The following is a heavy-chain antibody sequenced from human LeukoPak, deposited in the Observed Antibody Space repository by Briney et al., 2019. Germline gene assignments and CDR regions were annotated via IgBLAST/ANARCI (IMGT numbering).Heavy chain of an antibody. J-gene: IGHJ3*02. D-gene: IGHD3-22*01. CDR1: GFTFNDYA. CDR2: ISWNSGST. V-gene: IGHV3-9*01. Sequence: GRSLRLSCAAAGFTFNDYAMHWVRQAPGKGLEWVSGISWNSGSTGYADSVKGRFTISRDNAKNSLYLQMNSLRTDDTALYYCAKRNSDSRTYHPPAFDMWGQGKMVTVSS. CDR3: AKRNSDSRTYHPPAFDM.